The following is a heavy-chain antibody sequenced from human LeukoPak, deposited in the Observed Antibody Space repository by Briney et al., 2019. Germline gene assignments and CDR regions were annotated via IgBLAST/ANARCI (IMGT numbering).Heavy chain of an antibody. J-gene: IGHJ4*02. CDR2: INPNSGGT. D-gene: IGHD1-1*01. CDR3: CKDLGGRHHVDY. Sequence: GASVKVSCKASGYTFTGYYMHWVRQAPGQGLEWPGRINPNSGGTNYAQKFQRRVTMNRDRSISPDHIVPSRLRSDEPAVYYCCKDLGGRHHVDYWGQGTLVTVSS. CDR1: GYTFTGYY. V-gene: IGHV1-2*06.